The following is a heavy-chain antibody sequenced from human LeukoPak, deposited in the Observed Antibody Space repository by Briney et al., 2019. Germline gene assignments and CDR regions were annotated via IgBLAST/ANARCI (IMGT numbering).Heavy chain of an antibody. CDR1: GFTFSSYG. Sequence: GGSLRLSCAASGFTFSSYGMHWVRQAPGKGLERVAFIRYDGSNKYYADSVKGRFAISRDNSKNTLYLQMNSLRAEDTAVYYCAGISSGRSYYYYYYMDVWGKGTTVTISS. J-gene: IGHJ6*03. CDR2: IRYDGSNK. D-gene: IGHD3-10*01. V-gene: IGHV3-30*02. CDR3: AGISSGRSYYYYYYMDV.